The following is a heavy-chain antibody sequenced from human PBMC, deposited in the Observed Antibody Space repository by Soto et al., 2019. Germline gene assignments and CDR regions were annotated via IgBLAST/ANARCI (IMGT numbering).Heavy chain of an antibody. V-gene: IGHV3-48*03. CDR3: ARGRPASYYGMDV. J-gene: IGHJ6*02. CDR2: ISSSGSTI. Sequence: PGGSLRLSCAASGFTFSSYEMNWVRQAPGKGLEWVSYISSSGSTIFYADTVKGRFTISRDNAKNSLYLQMNSLRAEDTAVYYCARGRPASYYGMDVWGQGTTVTVSS. CDR1: GFTFSSYE.